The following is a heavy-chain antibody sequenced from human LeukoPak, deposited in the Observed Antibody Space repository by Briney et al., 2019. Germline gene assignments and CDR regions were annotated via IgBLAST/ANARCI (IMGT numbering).Heavy chain of an antibody. J-gene: IGHJ4*02. CDR2: ISSGRSYL. V-gene: IGHV3-21*01. CDR3: ASPFWSGYYGILGY. CDR1: GFTFSNYN. Sequence: GGSLRLSCAASGFTFSNYNMNWVRQAPGKGLEWVSSISSGRSYLYYADSVKGRFTISRDNAKNSLYLQMNSLRAEDTAVYYCASPFWSGYYGILGYWGQGTLVTVSS. D-gene: IGHD3-3*01.